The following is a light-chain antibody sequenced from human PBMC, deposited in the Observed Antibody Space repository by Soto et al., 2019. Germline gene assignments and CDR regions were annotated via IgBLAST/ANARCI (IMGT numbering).Light chain of an antibody. CDR2: DAS. CDR1: QPITRR. V-gene: IGKV1-5*01. Sequence: IQMTQSPSSLSASVGDRVSIAYRASQPITRRSASFQQKQGKASTLLIYDASSLESGVPQRFSGSGSWPEFTLTISSLQTDDFSTYYCQQYLSYWTFGQGTNVDIK. J-gene: IGKJ1*01. CDR3: QQYLSYWT.